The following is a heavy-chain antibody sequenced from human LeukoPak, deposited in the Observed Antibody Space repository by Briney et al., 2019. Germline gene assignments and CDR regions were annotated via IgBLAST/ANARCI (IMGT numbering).Heavy chain of an antibody. CDR2: IYYSGST. CDR3: ARGTDYGGNSGSIYYYYYMDV. V-gene: IGHV4-59*01. CDR1: GGSFSSYY. J-gene: IGHJ6*03. Sequence: SETLSLTCAVYGGSFSSYYWSWIRQPPGKGLEWIGYIYYSGSTNYNPSLKSRVTISVDTSKNQFSLKLSSVTAADTAVYYCARGTDYGGNSGSIYYYYYMDVWGKGTTVTVSS. D-gene: IGHD4-23*01.